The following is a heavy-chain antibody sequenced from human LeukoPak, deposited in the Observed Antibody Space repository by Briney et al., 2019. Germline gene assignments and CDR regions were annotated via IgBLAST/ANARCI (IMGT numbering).Heavy chain of an antibody. D-gene: IGHD6-19*01. CDR3: ARDPSSGWYVGLFDY. Sequence: GGSLRLSCAASGFTFSSYSMNWVRQAPGKGLEWVSYISSSSSTIYYADSVKGRFTISRDNAKNSQYLQMNSLRAEDTAVYYCARDPSSGWYVGLFDYWGQGTLVTVSS. CDR2: ISSSSSTI. V-gene: IGHV3-48*01. J-gene: IGHJ4*02. CDR1: GFTFSSYS.